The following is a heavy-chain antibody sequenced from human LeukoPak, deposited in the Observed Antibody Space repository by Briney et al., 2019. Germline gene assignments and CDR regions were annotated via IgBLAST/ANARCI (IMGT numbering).Heavy chain of an antibody. D-gene: IGHD3-10*01. Sequence: SETLSLTCNVSGGSISDNDYSCDWIRQPPGKGLEWMGCIHYSGTTYSNPSLKSRISISVDTSKSQFSLKLRSVTAADTAVYYCARRYYFVSGSYYPFDFWGQGTLVTVSS. J-gene: IGHJ4*02. V-gene: IGHV4-39*01. CDR3: ARRYYFVSGSYYPFDF. CDR1: GGSISDNDYS. CDR2: IHYSGTT.